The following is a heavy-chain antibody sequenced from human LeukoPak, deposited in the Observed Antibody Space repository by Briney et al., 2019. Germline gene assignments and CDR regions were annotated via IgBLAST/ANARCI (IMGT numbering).Heavy chain of an antibody. J-gene: IGHJ5*02. D-gene: IGHD6-19*01. CDR1: GFTFSSYA. Sequence: PGGSLRLSCAASGFTFSSYAMSWVRQAPGKGLEWVSAISGSGGSTYYADSVKGRFTISRDDSKNTLYLQMNSLRAEDTAVYYCAKAIVSVAGPNWFDPWGQGTLVTVSS. V-gene: IGHV3-23*01. CDR3: AKAIVSVAGPNWFDP. CDR2: ISGSGGST.